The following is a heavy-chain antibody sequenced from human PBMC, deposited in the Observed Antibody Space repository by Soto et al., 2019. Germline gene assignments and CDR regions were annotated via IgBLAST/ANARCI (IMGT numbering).Heavy chain of an antibody. J-gene: IGHJ4*02. CDR3: AKANCGGDCSADY. CDR2: ISWNSGSI. V-gene: IGHV3-9*01. Sequence: GGSLRLSCAASGFTFDDYAMHWVRQAPGKGLEWVSGISWNSGSIGYADSVKGRFTISRDNAKNSLYLQMNSLRTEDTALYYCAKANCGGDCSADYWGQGTLVTVSS. CDR1: GFTFDDYA. D-gene: IGHD2-21*02.